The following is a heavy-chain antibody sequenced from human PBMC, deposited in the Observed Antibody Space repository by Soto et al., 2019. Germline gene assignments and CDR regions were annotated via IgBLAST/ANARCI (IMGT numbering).Heavy chain of an antibody. CDR1: GGSVSDYA. CDR2: IVPLFERT. CDR3: ARPGSDKRGYFSTHPDGMDL. J-gene: IGHJ6*02. D-gene: IGHD5-12*01. V-gene: IGHV1-69*06. Sequence: QVHLVQSGTQVKKPGSSVRVSCRASGGSVSDYAINWVRQAPGHGLEWVGGIVPLFERTEYAQSLQGRVTITTDKFKTIFYMDLNSLTYEDTAVYYCARPGSDKRGYFSTHPDGMDLWGPGTTVTVSS.